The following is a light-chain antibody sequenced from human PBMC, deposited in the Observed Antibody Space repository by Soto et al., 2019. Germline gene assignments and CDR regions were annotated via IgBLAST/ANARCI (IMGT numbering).Light chain of an antibody. CDR1: QSLLHRNGYNY. CDR3: IQALQSFT. CDR2: MGS. Sequence: EIVMTQSPLSLPVTPGEPASISCRSSQSLLHRNGYNYLDWYLQKPGQSPQLLIYMGSNRDSGVPYRFSGSGSGTDFTLKISRVEAEDVGVYYCIQALQSFTFGGGTKVEIK. V-gene: IGKV2-28*01. J-gene: IGKJ4*01.